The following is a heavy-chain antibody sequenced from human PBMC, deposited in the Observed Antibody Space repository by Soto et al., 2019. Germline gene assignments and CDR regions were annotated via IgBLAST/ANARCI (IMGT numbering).Heavy chain of an antibody. V-gene: IGHV1-18*01. J-gene: IGHJ6*03. CDR3: ARELAGYCSGGSCQTYYYYYMDV. D-gene: IGHD2-15*01. CDR1: GYTFTSYG. CDR2: ISAYNGNT. Sequence: QVQLVQSGAEVKKPGASVKVSCKASGYTFTSYGSSWVRQAPGQGLERMCWISAYNGNTNYAHKRQCRVTMTTDTSTSTAYMELRSLRSHDTAVYYCARELAGYCSGGSCQTYYYYYMDVWGKGTTVTVSS.